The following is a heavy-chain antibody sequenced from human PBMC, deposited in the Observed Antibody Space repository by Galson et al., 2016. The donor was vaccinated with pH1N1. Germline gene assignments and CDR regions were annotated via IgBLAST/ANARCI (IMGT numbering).Heavy chain of an antibody. CDR2: IRSSGGTI. CDR3: ARGAKWLLGEYFDY. D-gene: IGHD2-21*01. CDR1: GFTFSDYY. V-gene: IGHV3-11*04. Sequence: SLRLSCAASGFTFSDYYMSWIRQAPGKGLEWVSYIRSSGGTISDADAVKGRFTISRDNAKNSLYLQMNSLRAEDTAAYYCARGAKWLLGEYFDYWGPRTLVTVSS. J-gene: IGHJ4*02.